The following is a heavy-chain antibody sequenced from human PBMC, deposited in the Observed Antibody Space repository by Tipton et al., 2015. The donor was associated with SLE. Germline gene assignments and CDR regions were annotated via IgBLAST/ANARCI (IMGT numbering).Heavy chain of an antibody. V-gene: IGHV5-10-1*01. J-gene: IGHJ6*02. CDR2: IDPSDSYT. CDR3: ARGGRDTAMDYYYYGMDV. Sequence: QLVQSGAEVTKPGESLKISCKGSGYSFTSYRIGWVRQMPGKGLEWMGRIDPSDSYTNYSPSFQGHVTISADKSISTAYLQWSSLKASDTAMYYCARGGRDTAMDYYYYGMDVWGQGTTVTVSS. D-gene: IGHD5-18*01. CDR1: GYSFTSYR.